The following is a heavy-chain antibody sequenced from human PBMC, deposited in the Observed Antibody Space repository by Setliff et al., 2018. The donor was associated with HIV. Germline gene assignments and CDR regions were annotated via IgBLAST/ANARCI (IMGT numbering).Heavy chain of an antibody. V-gene: IGHV3-30*02. CDR1: GFTFNTHG. CDR2: IRYDGNYQ. CDR3: AKEDVVKETRVTIREHYFAY. J-gene: IGHJ4*02. Sequence: GGSLRLSCAASGFTFNTHGLHWVRQAPGKGLEWVAFIRYDGNYQSYADSVKGRFTISRDNSKNILHLQMSSLRTEDTAVYYCAKEDVVKETRVTIREHYFAYWGQGALVTVSS. D-gene: IGHD3-3*02.